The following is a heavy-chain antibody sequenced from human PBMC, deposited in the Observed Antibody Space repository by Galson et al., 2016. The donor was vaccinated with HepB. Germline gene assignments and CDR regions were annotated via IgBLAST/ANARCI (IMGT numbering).Heavy chain of an antibody. J-gene: IGHJ4*02. D-gene: IGHD5-18*01. CDR3: AKDYDSYGYSPPTL. V-gene: IGHV6-1*01. Sequence: CAISGDSVSSNNAGWNWIRQSPSRGLEWLGRTYYRSKWFYDYAESVKSRITIKPDTTKNQFSLQLNSVTVEDTAVYYCAKDYDSYGYSPPTLWGQGTLVTVSS. CDR1: GDSVSSNNAG. CDR2: TYYRSKWFY.